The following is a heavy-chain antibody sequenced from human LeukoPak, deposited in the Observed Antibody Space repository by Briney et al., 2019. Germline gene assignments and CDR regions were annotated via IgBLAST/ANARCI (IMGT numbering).Heavy chain of an antibody. Sequence: GGSLRLSCAASGFTFSSYAMSWVRRAPGKGLEWVSAISGSGGSTYYADSVKGRFTISRDNSKNTLYLQMNSLRAEDTAVYYCAKDSPNWNYVSYFDYWGQGTLVTVSS. CDR2: ISGSGGST. V-gene: IGHV3-23*01. J-gene: IGHJ4*02. D-gene: IGHD1-7*01. CDR1: GFTFSSYA. CDR3: AKDSPNWNYVSYFDY.